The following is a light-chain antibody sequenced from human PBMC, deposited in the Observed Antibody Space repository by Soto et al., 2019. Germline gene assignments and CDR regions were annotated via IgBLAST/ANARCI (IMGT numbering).Light chain of an antibody. CDR2: EVS. J-gene: IGLJ2*01. CDR1: NSDIGDYNY. CDR3: SSYSSIGTPHV. Sequence: QSALTQPASVSGSPGQSITISCTGTNSDIGDYNYVSWYQQHPGRAPKLMIFEVSDRPSGVSNRFSGSKSGNTASLTISGPQAEDEADYYCSSYSSIGTPHVFGGGTKLTVL. V-gene: IGLV2-14*01.